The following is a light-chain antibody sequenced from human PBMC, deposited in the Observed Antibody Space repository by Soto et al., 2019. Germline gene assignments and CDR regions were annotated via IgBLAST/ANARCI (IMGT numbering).Light chain of an antibody. J-gene: IGKJ2*01. CDR2: AAS. Sequence: DIQMTQSPSSLSASLGDRVTITCRASQSISNYLNWHQQKPGEAPKHLVYAASSLQSGVPSRFSGSGSGTDFTLTISSLQPEDFATYYCQQSYSTPFTFGLGTKLEIK. CDR3: QQSYSTPFT. V-gene: IGKV1-39*01. CDR1: QSISNY.